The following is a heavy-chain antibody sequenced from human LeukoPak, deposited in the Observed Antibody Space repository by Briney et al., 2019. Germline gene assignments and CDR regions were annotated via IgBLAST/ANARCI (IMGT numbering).Heavy chain of an antibody. CDR1: GFTFGSYV. CDR3: ARAPVAASYYFDY. D-gene: IGHD6-19*01. Sequence: PGGSLRLSCAASGFTFGSYVMHWVRQAPGKGLEWVAVIWSDGSNKYYADSVKGRFTISRDNSKNTLYLQMNTLRAEDTAVYYCARAPVAASYYFDYWGQGTLVTVSS. J-gene: IGHJ4*02. CDR2: IWSDGSNK. V-gene: IGHV3-33*01.